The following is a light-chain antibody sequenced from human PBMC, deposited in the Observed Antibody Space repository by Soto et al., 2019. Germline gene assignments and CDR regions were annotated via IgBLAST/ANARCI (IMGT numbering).Light chain of an antibody. CDR2: GAS. J-gene: IGKJ1*01. Sequence: EIVMTQSPATLSVSPGERATLSCRASQSVSTNLAWYQQKPGQAPRLLIYGASTRATGIPARFSGSGSGTEFALTISSLQSEDFAVYYCQQETFGQGTKVDNK. V-gene: IGKV3-15*01. CDR1: QSVSTN. CDR3: QQET.